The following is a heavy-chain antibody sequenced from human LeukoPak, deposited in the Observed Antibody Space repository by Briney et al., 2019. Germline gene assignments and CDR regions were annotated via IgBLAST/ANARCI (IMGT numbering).Heavy chain of an antibody. CDR3: ARLTNSYGYYFDY. D-gene: IGHD5-18*01. V-gene: IGHV3-48*01. CDR2: ISLDSSTM. J-gene: IGHJ4*02. Sequence: GGSLRLSCAASGFSFSSYSMNWVRQAPGKGLEWVSYISLDSSTMYYADSVKGRFTISRDNAKNSLYLQMNSLRAEDTAVYYCARLTNSYGYYFDYWGQGTLVTVSS. CDR1: GFSFSSYS.